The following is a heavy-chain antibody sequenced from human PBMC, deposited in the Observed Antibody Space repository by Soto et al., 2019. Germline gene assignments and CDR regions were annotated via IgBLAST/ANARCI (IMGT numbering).Heavy chain of an antibody. D-gene: IGHD2-21*01. CDR1: GFSLSTSGVG. Sequence: QITLKESGPTLVKPTQTLTLTCTFSGFSLSTSGVGVGWIRQPPGKALEWLALIYWDDDKRYSPSLKSRLTITKDTSKTQMHLTMTNRDRVDTATYYSAHIPVVADTFPGYREAYCGGDCYSHYYYYMDVWGKGTTVTVSS. V-gene: IGHV2-5*02. J-gene: IGHJ6*03. CDR2: IYWDDDK. CDR3: AHIPVVADTFPGYREAYCGGDCYSHYYYYMDV.